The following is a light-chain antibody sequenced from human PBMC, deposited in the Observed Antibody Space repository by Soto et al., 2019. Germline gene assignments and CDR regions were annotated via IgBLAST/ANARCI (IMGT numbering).Light chain of an antibody. V-gene: IGLV2-14*01. CDR2: EVS. Sequence: QSALTQPASVSGSPGQSITISCTGTSSDVGGYNYVSWYQQHPGKAPKLMISEVSNRPSGVSNRFSGSKSGNTASLTISGLQAEDEADYYCSSYTSSITYVFGTGTKLTVL. CDR3: SSYTSSITYV. CDR1: SSDVGGYNY. J-gene: IGLJ1*01.